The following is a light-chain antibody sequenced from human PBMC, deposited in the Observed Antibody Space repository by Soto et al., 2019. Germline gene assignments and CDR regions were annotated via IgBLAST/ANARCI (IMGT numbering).Light chain of an antibody. V-gene: IGLV2-14*03. CDR2: DVS. CDR3: ASYTTARIRV. J-gene: IGLJ2*01. Sequence: QSALTQPASVSASPGQAITISCTGTSSDIGAYNSVSWYQQLPGKAPQLMIYDVSFRPSGISSRFSGFKSSNTASLTISGLRPDDDADYYCASYTTARIRVFVGGTKLTVL. CDR1: SSDIGAYNS.